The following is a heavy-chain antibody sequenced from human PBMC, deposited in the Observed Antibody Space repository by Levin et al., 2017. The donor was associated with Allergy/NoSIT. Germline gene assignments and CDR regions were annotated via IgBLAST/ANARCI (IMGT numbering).Heavy chain of an antibody. Sequence: SGPTLVKPTQTLTLTCTFSGFSLSTSGVGVGWFRQPPGKALEWLALIYWDDAKRYSPSLESRLTITKDTSRDQVVLTMTNMDHGDTATYYCARRRWEYYGRSGYPLFDPWGQGILVTVSS. CDR3: ARRRWEYYGRSGYPLFDP. CDR1: GFSLSTSGVG. J-gene: IGHJ5*02. D-gene: IGHD3-22*01. V-gene: IGHV2-5*02. CDR2: IYWDDAK.